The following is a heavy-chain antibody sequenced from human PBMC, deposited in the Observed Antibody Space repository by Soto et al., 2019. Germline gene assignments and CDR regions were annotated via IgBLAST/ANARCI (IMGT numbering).Heavy chain of an antibody. V-gene: IGHV3-48*03. D-gene: IGHD3-16*01. CDR2: ISSSGSTI. Sequence: PGGSLRLSCAASGFTFSSYEMNWVRQAPGKGLEWVSYISSSGSTIYYADSVKGRFTISRDNAKNSLYLQMNSLRAEDTAVYYCARVWGGVTIRPYGMDVWGQGTTVTV. CDR3: ARVWGGVTIRPYGMDV. CDR1: GFTFSSYE. J-gene: IGHJ6*02.